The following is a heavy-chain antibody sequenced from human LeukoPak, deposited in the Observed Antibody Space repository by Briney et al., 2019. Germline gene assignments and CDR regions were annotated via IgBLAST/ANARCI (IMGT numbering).Heavy chain of an antibody. CDR2: IYSGGTT. CDR1: GFTVSSNY. V-gene: IGHV3-66*01. J-gene: IGHJ4*02. Sequence: GGSLRLSCVVCGFTVSSNYMSWVRQAPGKGLEWVSIIYSGGTTYYADSVKGRFTISRDNSKNTVYLQMNSLRVDDTAVYYCARVVVTYYFDCWGRGTLVTVSS. D-gene: IGHD2-21*02. CDR3: ARVVVTYYFDC.